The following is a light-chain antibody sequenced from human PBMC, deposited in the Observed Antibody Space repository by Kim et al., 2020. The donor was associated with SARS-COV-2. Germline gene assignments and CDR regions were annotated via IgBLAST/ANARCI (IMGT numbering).Light chain of an antibody. J-gene: IGKJ5*01. Sequence: DIQMTQSPSSLSASVGDRVTITCRASQGINNYLAWFQQKPGKAPKSLIYGASSLQIGVPSKFSGSGSGTDFNLTIISLQTEDFATYYCQQYSSYPISFVHGTRMVI. CDR1: QGINNY. CDR2: GAS. V-gene: IGKV1-16*02. CDR3: QQYSSYPIS.